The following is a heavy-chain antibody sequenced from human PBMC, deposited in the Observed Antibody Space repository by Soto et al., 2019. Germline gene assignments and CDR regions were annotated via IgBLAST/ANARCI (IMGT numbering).Heavy chain of an antibody. V-gene: IGHV1-18*01. CDR2: ISAYNGNT. CDR3: AIEYCSGGSCYSEYFQH. CDR1: GYTFTSYG. J-gene: IGHJ1*01. Sequence: QVQLVQSGAEVKKPGASVKVSCXASGYTFTSYGISWLRQAPGQGLEWMGWISAYNGNTNYAQKLQGRVTMTTDTSTSTAYMELRSLRSDDTAVYYCAIEYCSGGSCYSEYFQHWGQGTLVTVSS. D-gene: IGHD2-15*01.